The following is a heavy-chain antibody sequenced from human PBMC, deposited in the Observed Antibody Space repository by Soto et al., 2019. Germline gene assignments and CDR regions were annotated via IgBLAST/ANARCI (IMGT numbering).Heavy chain of an antibody. CDR3: ARGGSSWYSYYYYGMDV. Sequence: PXESLRLSCAASGFTFSSYAMHWVRQAPGKGLEWVAVISYDGSNKYYADSVKGRLTISRDNSKNTLYLQMNSLRAEDTAVYYCARGGSSWYSYYYYGMDVWGQGTTVTVSS. D-gene: IGHD6-13*01. J-gene: IGHJ6*02. V-gene: IGHV3-30-3*01. CDR2: ISYDGSNK. CDR1: GFTFSSYA.